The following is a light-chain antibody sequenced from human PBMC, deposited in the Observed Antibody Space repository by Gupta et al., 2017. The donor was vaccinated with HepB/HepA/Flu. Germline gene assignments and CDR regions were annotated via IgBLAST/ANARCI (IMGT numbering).Light chain of an antibody. CDR2: DDI. V-gene: IGLV3-21*03. CDR3: QVWDSDSDHVV. J-gene: IGLJ2*01. CDR1: NIGSKS. Sequence: SSVLTPAPSVSVAPGTTARIACGGSNIGSKSVNWYQQKPGQAPVVVVYDDIGRPSGIPERFSGSNSGNTATLTITRVEVEDEADYYCQVWDSDSDHVVFGGGTRLTVL.